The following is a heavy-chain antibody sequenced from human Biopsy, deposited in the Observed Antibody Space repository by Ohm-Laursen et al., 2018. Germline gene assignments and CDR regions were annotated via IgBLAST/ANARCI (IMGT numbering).Heavy chain of an antibody. CDR2: IFYRGST. J-gene: IGHJ5*02. Sequence: SQTLSLTCTLSGDSITRSYWGWIRQPPGKGLEWIGSIFYRGSTHYKPSLKSRVNISVDTSKNQFSLKLNSVTAADTAVYYCARDYDTSGYYYVSWGQGTLVTVSS. CDR3: ARDYDTSGYYYVS. D-gene: IGHD3-22*01. V-gene: IGHV4-39*01. CDR1: GDSITRSY.